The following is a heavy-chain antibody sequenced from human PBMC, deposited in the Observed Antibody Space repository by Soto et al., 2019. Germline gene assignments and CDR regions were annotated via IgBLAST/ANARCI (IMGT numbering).Heavy chain of an antibody. CDR2: IYYSGST. V-gene: IGHV4-30-4*01. CDR3: ARVGYSYGYNFDY. Sequence: PSETLSLTCTVSGGSISSGDYYWSWIRQPPGKGLEWIGYIYYSGSTYYNPSLKSRVTISVDTSKNQFSLKLSSVTAADTAVHYCARVGYSYGYNFDYWGQGTLVTVSS. CDR1: GGSISSGDYY. J-gene: IGHJ4*02. D-gene: IGHD5-18*01.